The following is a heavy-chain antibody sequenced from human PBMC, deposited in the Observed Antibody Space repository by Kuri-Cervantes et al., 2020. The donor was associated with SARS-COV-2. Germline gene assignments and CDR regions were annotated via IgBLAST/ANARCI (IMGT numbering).Heavy chain of an antibody. D-gene: IGHD7-27*01. J-gene: IGHJ2*01. CDR2: ISYDGSRK. CDR1: GFTLKSYA. Sequence: GESLKISCAASGFTLKSYALHWVRQAPGKGLEWVAVISYDGSRKYYADSVKGRFTISRDNSKNTLYLQMNSLRAEDTAVYYCARDTELGMWSGGYFDLWGRGTLVTVSS. CDR3: ARDTELGMWSGGYFDL. V-gene: IGHV3-30-3*01.